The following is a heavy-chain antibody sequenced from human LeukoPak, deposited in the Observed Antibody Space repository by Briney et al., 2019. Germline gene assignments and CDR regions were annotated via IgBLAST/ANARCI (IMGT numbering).Heavy chain of an antibody. Sequence: GGSLRLSCAASGFTVSSNHMNWVRQAPGKGLEWVSIIYSGGSTYYADSVRGRFTISRDNSKNTLYLQMNSLRAEDTAVYYCAKLSEWYFDYWGQGTLVTVSS. CDR3: AKLSEWYFDY. CDR1: GFTVSSNH. J-gene: IGHJ4*02. D-gene: IGHD3-3*01. V-gene: IGHV3-53*05. CDR2: IYSGGST.